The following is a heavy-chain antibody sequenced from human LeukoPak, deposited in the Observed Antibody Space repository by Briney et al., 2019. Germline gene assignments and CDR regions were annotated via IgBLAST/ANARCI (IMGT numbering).Heavy chain of an antibody. CDR3: ARNPGGYSGHYYFDY. Sequence: PSETLSLTCTVSGGSISCYYWSWIRQPPGKGLEWIGYIYYSGSTNYNPSLKSRVTISVDTSKNQFSLKLSSVTAADTAVYYCARNPGGYSGHYYFDYWGQGTLVTVSS. CDR2: IYYSGST. CDR1: GGSISCYY. D-gene: IGHD5-12*01. J-gene: IGHJ4*02. V-gene: IGHV4-59*08.